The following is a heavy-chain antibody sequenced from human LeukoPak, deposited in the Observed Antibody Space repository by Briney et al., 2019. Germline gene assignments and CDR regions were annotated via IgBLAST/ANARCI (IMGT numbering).Heavy chain of an antibody. J-gene: IGHJ6*02. Sequence: GGSLRLSCAASGFTFDDYGMSWVRQAPGKGLEWVSGINWNGGSTGYADSVKGRFTISRDNAKNSLYLQMNSLRAEDTALYYCARGGRGGHSAWYYGMDVWGQGTTVTVSS. D-gene: IGHD2-21*01. V-gene: IGHV3-20*04. CDR1: GFTFDDYG. CDR2: INWNGGST. CDR3: ARGGRGGHSAWYYGMDV.